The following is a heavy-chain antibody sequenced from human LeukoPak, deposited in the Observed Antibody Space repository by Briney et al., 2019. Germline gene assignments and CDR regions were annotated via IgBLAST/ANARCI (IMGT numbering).Heavy chain of an antibody. D-gene: IGHD3-22*01. CDR1: GGSFSGYY. Sequence: SETLSLTCAVYGGSFSGYYWSWIRQPPGKGLEWIGEINHSGSTNYNPSLKSRVTISVDTSKNQFSLKLSSVTAADTAVYYCARDSSGYQIFDYWGQGTLVTVSS. J-gene: IGHJ4*02. V-gene: IGHV4-34*01. CDR3: ARDSSGYQIFDY. CDR2: INHSGST.